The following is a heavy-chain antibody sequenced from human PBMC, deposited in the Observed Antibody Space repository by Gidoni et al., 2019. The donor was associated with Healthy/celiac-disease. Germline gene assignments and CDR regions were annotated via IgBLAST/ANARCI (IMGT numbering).Heavy chain of an antibody. Sequence: EVQLLESGGGLVQPGGSLRLTCAASGFPFSSYAMCWVRQAPGKGLELFSAISGSGGSTYYADSVKGRFTISRDNSKNTLYLQMNSLRAEDTAVYYCAKVSTVTTIYWYFDLWGRGTLVTVSS. CDR1: GFPFSSYA. J-gene: IGHJ2*01. CDR3: AKVSTVTTIYWYFDL. V-gene: IGHV3-23*01. CDR2: ISGSGGST. D-gene: IGHD4-17*01.